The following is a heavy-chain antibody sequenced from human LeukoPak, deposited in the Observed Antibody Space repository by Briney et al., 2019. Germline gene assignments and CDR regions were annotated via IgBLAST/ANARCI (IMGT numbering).Heavy chain of an antibody. CDR1: GFTFSSYW. CDR2: INHNGNVN. V-gene: IGHV3-7*01. D-gene: IGHD5/OR15-5a*01. J-gene: IGHJ4*02. CDR3: ARDGHYTIYELRFDY. Sequence: PGGSLRLSCAASGFTFSSYWMNWARQAPGKGLEWVASINHNGNVNYYVDSVKGRFTIFRDNAKNSLYLQMSNLRAEDTGVYYCARDGHYTIYELRFDYWGQGALVTVSS.